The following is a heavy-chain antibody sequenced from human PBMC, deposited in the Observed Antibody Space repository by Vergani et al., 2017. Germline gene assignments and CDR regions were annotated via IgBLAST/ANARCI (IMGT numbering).Heavy chain of an antibody. CDR3: ARDGITMVREPYYFDY. CDR1: GGSISSSSYY. J-gene: IGHJ4*02. V-gene: IGHV4-39*07. CDR2: IYYSGST. Sequence: QLQLQESGPGLVKPSETLSLTCTVSGGSISSSSYYWGWIRQPPGKGLEWIGSIYYSGSTYYNPSLKSRVTISVDTSKNKFSLKLSSVTAADTAVYYCARDGITMVREPYYFDYWGQGTLVTVSS. D-gene: IGHD3-10*01.